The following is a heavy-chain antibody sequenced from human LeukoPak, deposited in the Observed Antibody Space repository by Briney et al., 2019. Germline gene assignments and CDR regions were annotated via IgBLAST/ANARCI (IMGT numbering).Heavy chain of an antibody. V-gene: IGHV3-23*01. CDR3: AKEITPDPGTFHY. CDR2: ISGSGART. D-gene: IGHD6-13*01. CDR1: GFTFSSYG. J-gene: IGHJ4*02. Sequence: PGGSLRLSCAASGFTFSSYGMSWVRQAPGKGLEWVSIISGSGARTYYADSVNGRFTISRDNSKNTLYRHMNSLRAEDTAVYYSAKEITPDPGTFHYWGQGTLVTVSS.